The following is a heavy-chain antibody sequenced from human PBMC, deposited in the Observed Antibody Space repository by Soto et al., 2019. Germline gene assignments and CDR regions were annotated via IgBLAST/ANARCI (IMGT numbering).Heavy chain of an antibody. CDR2: IIPILGIA. D-gene: IGHD3-16*02. V-gene: IGHV1-69*08. Sequence: QVQLVQSGAEVKKPGSSVKVSCKASGGTFSSYTISWVRQAPGQGLEWMGRIIPILGIANYAQKFQGRVTMTEEKSTSTAYMELSSLRSEDTAVYYCARDGLITFGGVIPKGDYWGQGTLVTVSS. J-gene: IGHJ4*02. CDR3: ARDGLITFGGVIPKGDY. CDR1: GGTFSSYT.